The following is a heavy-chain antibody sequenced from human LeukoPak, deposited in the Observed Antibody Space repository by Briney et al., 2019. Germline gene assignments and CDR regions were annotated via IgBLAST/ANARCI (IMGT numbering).Heavy chain of an antibody. CDR2: ISSRSTYI. J-gene: IGHJ4*02. CDR3: AREPTAMIL. Sequence: GGSLRLSCAASGFTFSSYSMNLVRQTPGKGLEWVSSISSRSTYIYYADSVKGRFTISRDNAKNSLYLQMNSLRAEDTAVYYCAREPTAMILWGQGTLVTVSS. CDR1: GFTFSSYS. D-gene: IGHD5-18*01. V-gene: IGHV3-21*01.